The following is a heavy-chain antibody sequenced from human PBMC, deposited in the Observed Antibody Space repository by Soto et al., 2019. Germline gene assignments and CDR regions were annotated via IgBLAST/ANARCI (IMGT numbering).Heavy chain of an antibody. CDR1: GFTFSSYS. CDR3: AGITGTLDWFDP. D-gene: IGHD1-7*01. Sequence: EVQLVESGGGLVQPGGSLRLSCAASGFTFSSYSMNWVRQAPGKGLEWVSYISSSSSTIYYADSVKGRFPISRDNAKNSLYLQMNSLRAEDTAVYYCAGITGTLDWFDPWGQGTLVTVSS. V-gene: IGHV3-48*01. CDR2: ISSSSSTI. J-gene: IGHJ5*02.